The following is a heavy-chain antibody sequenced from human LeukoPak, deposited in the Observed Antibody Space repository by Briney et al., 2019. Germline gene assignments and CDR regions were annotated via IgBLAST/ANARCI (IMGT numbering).Heavy chain of an antibody. D-gene: IGHD2-8*01. J-gene: IGHJ6*03. CDR2: IYPDDSDT. CDR3: ARHGHCTNGVCYSNYYYYMDV. V-gene: IGHV5-51*01. Sequence: GXXXXISCKGSGYRFTNYWIGWVRQMPGKGLEWMGIIYPDDSDTRYSPSCEGQVIISVEKSISPAYLQWSSLKASDTAMYYCARHGHCTNGVCYSNYYYYMDVWGKGTTVTVSS. CDR1: GYRFTNYW.